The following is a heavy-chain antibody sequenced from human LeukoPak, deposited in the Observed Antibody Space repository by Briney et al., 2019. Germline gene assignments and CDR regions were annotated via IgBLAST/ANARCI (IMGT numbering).Heavy chain of an antibody. CDR2: ISGSGGST. CDR3: AKLTLYYVSGSNSDY. CDR1: GFTFSSYA. J-gene: IGHJ4*02. V-gene: IGHV3-23*01. Sequence: GGSLRLSCAASGFTFSSYAMSWVRQAPGKGLEWVSAISGSGGSTYYADSVKGRFTISRDNSKNTLYLQMNSLRAEDTAVYYCAKLTLYYVSGSNSDYGGQGPLFTVSS. D-gene: IGHD3-10*01.